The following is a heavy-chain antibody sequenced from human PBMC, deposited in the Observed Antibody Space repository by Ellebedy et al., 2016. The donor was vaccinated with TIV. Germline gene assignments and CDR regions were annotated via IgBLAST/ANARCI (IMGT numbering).Heavy chain of an antibody. CDR3: ARGGYCSSTSCYFPYYYGMDV. CDR1: GYTFTGYY. D-gene: IGHD2-2*01. CDR2: INPNSGGT. Sequence: AASVKVSCKASGYTFTGYYMHWVRQAPGQELEWMGWINPNSGGTNYAQKFQGWVTMTRDTSISTAYMELSRLRSDDTGVYYCARGGYCSSTSCYFPYYYGMDVWGQGTTVTVSS. J-gene: IGHJ6*02. V-gene: IGHV1-2*04.